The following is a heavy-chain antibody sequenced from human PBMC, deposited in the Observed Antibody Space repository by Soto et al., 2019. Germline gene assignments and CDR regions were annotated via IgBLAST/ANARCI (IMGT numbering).Heavy chain of an antibody. V-gene: IGHV1-18*04. J-gene: IGHJ5*02. D-gene: IGHD2-2*01. Sequence: ASVKVSCKASGYTFTGHYINWVRQAPGQGLEWMGWISGNNGNTNYAQKLQGRVTMTTDTSTSTGYMELRSLRSDDTAVYYCASRNGDSNSCGNRFDLWGQGTLVTVSS. CDR3: ASRNGDSNSCGNRFDL. CDR1: GYTFTGHY. CDR2: ISGNNGNT.